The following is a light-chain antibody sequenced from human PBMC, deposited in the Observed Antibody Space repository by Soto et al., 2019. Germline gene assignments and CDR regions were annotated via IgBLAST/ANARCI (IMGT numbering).Light chain of an antibody. V-gene: IGKV3-11*01. CDR2: DAS. Sequence: EVVLTQSPVTLSLYPGERATLSCRASQSVSSYLAWYQQKPGQAPRLLIYDASNRATGVPARFSGSGSGTDFTLTIISLEPEDFAVYYCEQRSNWPPITFGQGTRLDMK. J-gene: IGKJ5*01. CDR3: EQRSNWPPIT. CDR1: QSVSSY.